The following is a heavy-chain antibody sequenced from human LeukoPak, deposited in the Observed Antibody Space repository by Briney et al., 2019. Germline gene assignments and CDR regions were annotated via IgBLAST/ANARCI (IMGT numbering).Heavy chain of an antibody. Sequence: VASVKVSCKASGGTSSSYAISWVRQATGQGLEWMGWVNPISGNTGYARKFQGSVTMTTNDSVTTAYMELRSLKSEDTAVYYCARGGFDYGFHWGQGTLVTVSS. V-gene: IGHV1-8*02. CDR1: GGTSSSYA. J-gene: IGHJ4*02. CDR3: ARGGFDYGFH. CDR2: VNPISGNT. D-gene: IGHD4-17*01.